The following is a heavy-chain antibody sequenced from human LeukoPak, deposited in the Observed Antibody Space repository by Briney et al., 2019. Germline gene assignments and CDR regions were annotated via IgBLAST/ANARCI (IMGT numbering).Heavy chain of an antibody. J-gene: IGHJ4*02. CDR3: ANLIGSGGVGY. CDR2: ISGSGGST. CDR1: GFTFSGYA. V-gene: IGHV3-23*01. D-gene: IGHD3-10*01. Sequence: GGSLRLSCAASGFTFSGYAMSWVRQAPGKGLEWVSAISGSGGSTYYADSVKGRFTISRDNSKNTLYLQMNSLRAEDTAVYYCANLIGSGGVGYWGQGTLVTVSS.